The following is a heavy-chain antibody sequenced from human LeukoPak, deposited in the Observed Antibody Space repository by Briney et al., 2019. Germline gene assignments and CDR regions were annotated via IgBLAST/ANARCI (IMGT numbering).Heavy chain of an antibody. CDR1: GFTFSSYA. J-gene: IGHJ1*01. V-gene: IGHV3-30-3*01. D-gene: IGHD3-22*01. Sequence: GGSLRLSCAASGFTFSSYAMHWVRQAPGKGLGWVAVISYDGSNKYYADSVKGRFTISRDNSKNTLYLQMNSLRAEDTAVYYCAKVAYYYDSSGYSHNGYFQHWGQGTLVTVSS. CDR2: ISYDGSNK. CDR3: AKVAYYYDSSGYSHNGYFQH.